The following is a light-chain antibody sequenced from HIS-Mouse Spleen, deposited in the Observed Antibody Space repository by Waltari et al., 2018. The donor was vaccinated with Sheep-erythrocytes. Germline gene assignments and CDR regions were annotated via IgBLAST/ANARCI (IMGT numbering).Light chain of an antibody. J-gene: IGLJ2*01. V-gene: IGLV3-21*03. CDR2: DVS. Sequence: SYVLTQPPSVSVAPGKTARITCGGNNIGSKSVHWYQQKPGQSPVLFVYDVSDRPSGIPERFSCSNSGNTATLTISRVEAGDEADYYCQVWDSSSDHVVFGGGTKLTVL. CDR3: QVWDSSSDHVV. CDR1: NIGSKS.